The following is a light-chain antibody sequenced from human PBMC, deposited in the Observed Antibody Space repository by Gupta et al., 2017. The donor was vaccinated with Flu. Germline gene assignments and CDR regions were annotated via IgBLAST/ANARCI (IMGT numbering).Light chain of an antibody. V-gene: IGLV6-57*01. Sequence: SSSMGGYYVESYQQHPGRTPTNVMYEDSRRRPAVPPRFSGAVESCTNAASRTIAGQKTDEEADYYCQSEDASSRVFGGGTKLTVL. J-gene: IGLJ3*02. CDR1: SSSMGGYY. CDR3: QSEDASSRV. CDR2: EDS.